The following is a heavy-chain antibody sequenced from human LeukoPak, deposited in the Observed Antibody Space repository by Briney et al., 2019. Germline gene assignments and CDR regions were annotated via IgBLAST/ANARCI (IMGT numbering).Heavy chain of an antibody. V-gene: IGHV3-53*01. Sequence: GGSLRLSCAASGFIVSSNHMSWVRQAPGKGLEWVSVIYSDNRTYYADSVKGRFTISRDNSKNMLYLQMNSLRAEDTAVYYCARRGYNYGPFYFDYWCQGTLVTVSS. CDR2: IYSDNRT. CDR1: GFIVSSNH. CDR3: ARRGYNYGPFYFDY. J-gene: IGHJ4*02. D-gene: IGHD5-18*01.